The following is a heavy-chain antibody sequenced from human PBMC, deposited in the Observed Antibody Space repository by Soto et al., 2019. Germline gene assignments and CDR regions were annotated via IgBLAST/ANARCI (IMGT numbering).Heavy chain of an antibody. J-gene: IGHJ3*02. D-gene: IGHD6-13*01. V-gene: IGHV4-39*01. CDR1: GGSISSSSYY. Sequence: PSETLSLTCTVSGGSISSSSYYWGWIRQPPGKGLEWIGSIYYSGSTYYNPSLKSRVTISVDTSKNQFSLKLSSVTAADTAVYYCARSQSVVSSSWYISLPDAFDIWGQGTMVTVSS. CDR3: ARSQSVVSSSWYISLPDAFDI. CDR2: IYYSGST.